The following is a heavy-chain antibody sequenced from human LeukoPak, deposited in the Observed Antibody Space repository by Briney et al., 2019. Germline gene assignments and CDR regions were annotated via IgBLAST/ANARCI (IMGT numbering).Heavy chain of an antibody. D-gene: IGHD6-19*01. CDR3: AKDRYSSDWYYFDY. CDR1: GFTVSSSY. CDR2: IYSDGGT. V-gene: IGHV3-53*01. Sequence: PGGSLRLSCAASGFTVSSSYMSWVRQTPGEGLEWVSVIYSDGGTYYADSVKGRFTISRDNSKNTLCLQMNSLRAEDTAVYYCAKDRYSSDWYYFDYWGQGTLVTVSS. J-gene: IGHJ4*02.